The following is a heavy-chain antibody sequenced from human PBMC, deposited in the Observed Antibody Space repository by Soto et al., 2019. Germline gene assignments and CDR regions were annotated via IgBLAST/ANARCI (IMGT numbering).Heavy chain of an antibody. Sequence: EVQLVESGGGLVQPGGSLRLSCAASGFSVGDNYMKWVRQAPGKGLEWVSLIYSGGSTFYAVSVKGRFTISRDNSKNTLFLQMNNLRVDDTAVYYCARDRGYRWGQGTMVTVSA. D-gene: IGHD5-12*01. CDR1: GFSVGDNY. CDR3: ARDRGYR. V-gene: IGHV3-66*01. CDR2: IYSGGST. J-gene: IGHJ3*01.